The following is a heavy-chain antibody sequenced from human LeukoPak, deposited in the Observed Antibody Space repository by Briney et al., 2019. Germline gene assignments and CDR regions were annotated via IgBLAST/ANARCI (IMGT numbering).Heavy chain of an antibody. CDR3: AKDFEGYYFRDGY. CDR2: IIGSGGST. J-gene: IGHJ4*02. Sequence: QPGGSLRLSCAASGFTFSSYAMSWVRQAPGKGLEWVSAIIGSGGSTYYADSVKARFTISRGNSKNTLYLQMNSLRAEDTAVYYCAKDFEGYYFRDGYWGQGTLVTVSS. V-gene: IGHV3-23*01. D-gene: IGHD3-22*01. CDR1: GFTFSSYA.